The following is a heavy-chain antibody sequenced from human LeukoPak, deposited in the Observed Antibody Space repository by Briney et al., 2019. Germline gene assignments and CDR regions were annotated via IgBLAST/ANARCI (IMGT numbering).Heavy chain of an antibody. CDR2: VSGSGAIA. CDR3: AKDRSIGTYYTFDS. CDR1: GFTFSNYA. J-gene: IGHJ4*02. D-gene: IGHD1-26*01. Sequence: PGGSLRLSCAASGFTFSNYAMTWVRQAPGKGLEWVSAVSGSGAIAYYTDSVKGRFTISGDNSKNTLYLQMSSLTAKDTAVYYCAKDRSIGTYYTFDSWGQGTLVTVSS. V-gene: IGHV3-23*01.